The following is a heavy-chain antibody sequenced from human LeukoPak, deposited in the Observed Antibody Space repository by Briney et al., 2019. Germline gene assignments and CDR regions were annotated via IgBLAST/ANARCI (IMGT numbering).Heavy chain of an antibody. CDR3: ARASIAAAGKFDY. V-gene: IGHV3-33*01. J-gene: IGHJ4*02. D-gene: IGHD6-13*01. CDR1: GFTFSSYG. Sequence: PGGSLRLSRAASGFTFSSYGMHWVRQAPGKGLEWVAVIWYDGSNKYYADSVKGRFTISRDNSKNTLYLQMNSLRAEDTAVYYCARASIAAAGKFDYWGQGTLVTVSS. CDR2: IWYDGSNK.